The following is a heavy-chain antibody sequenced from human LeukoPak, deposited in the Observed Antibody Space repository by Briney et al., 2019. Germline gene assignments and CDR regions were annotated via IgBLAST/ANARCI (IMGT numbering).Heavy chain of an antibody. V-gene: IGHV3-7*01. CDR3: TKTYDR. Sequence: GGSLRLSCRASGCTFISYWMAWVRQAAGKGLEWVANIKQDGGEKYYVDCVKGRFTISRDNDKNALYLQMNSLRAEDTAVYYCTKTYDRWGQGTLVTVSS. CDR2: IKQDGGEK. J-gene: IGHJ5*02. CDR1: GCTFISYW.